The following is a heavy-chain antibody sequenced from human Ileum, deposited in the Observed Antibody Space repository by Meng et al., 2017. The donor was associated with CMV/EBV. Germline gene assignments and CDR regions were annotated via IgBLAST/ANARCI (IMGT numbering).Heavy chain of an antibody. CDR2: IKRNADGGTT. Sequence: SGFTFSNAWMTWVRQAPGEGLEWVGRIKRNADGGTTDYAAPVKGRFTISRDDSKNTLYLQMNSLKTEDTAVYYCTTYMCDRSGYCGFWGQGTLVTVSS. CDR1: GFTFSNAW. J-gene: IGHJ4*02. CDR3: TTYMCDRSGYCGF. V-gene: IGHV3-15*01. D-gene: IGHD3-22*01.